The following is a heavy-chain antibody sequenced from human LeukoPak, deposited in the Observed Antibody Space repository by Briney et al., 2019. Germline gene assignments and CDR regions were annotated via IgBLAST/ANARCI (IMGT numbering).Heavy chain of an antibody. CDR1: VYTFTTYG. CDR2: IDAYNGNT. V-gene: IGHV1-18*01. CDR3: ARDYGSGSYRFDY. J-gene: IGHJ4*02. Sequence: GASVTVSCKASVYTFTTYGISWVRQAPGQGLEWMGWIDAYNGNTKYAQKLQGRVSMTTDTSTSTAYMELRSLRSDDTAVYYCARDYGSGSYRFDYWGQGTLVTVSS. D-gene: IGHD3-10*01.